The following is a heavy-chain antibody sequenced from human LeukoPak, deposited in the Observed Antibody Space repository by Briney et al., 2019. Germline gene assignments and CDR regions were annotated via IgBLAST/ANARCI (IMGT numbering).Heavy chain of an antibody. J-gene: IGHJ1*01. CDR3: ARSSTGATFFQH. CDR1: GGSISSYY. CDR2: MHSSGST. V-gene: IGHV4-4*07. Sequence: PSQTLSLTCAVSGGSISSYYWSWIRQPAGEGLEWIGRMHSSGSTHYNPSLETRVTMSVDTSKNQFFLKLSSVTAADTAVYYCARSSTGATFFQHWGQGTLVTVSS. D-gene: IGHD2-15*01.